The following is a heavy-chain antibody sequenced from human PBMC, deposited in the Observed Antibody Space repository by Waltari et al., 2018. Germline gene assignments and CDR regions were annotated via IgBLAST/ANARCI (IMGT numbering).Heavy chain of an antibody. Sequence: QVQLQESGPGLLKPSETLSLTCNVSGYSISSGYYWGWIRQSPGKGLEWIGSVYHNGTTYYKPSLKGRVTIALAPSKNKFSLELSSVTAADTAVYYCARGALTLYYFDYWGQGTLVTVSS. CDR3: ARGALTLYYFDY. D-gene: IGHD3-9*01. CDR2: VYHNGTT. V-gene: IGHV4-38-2*02. CDR1: GYSISSGYY. J-gene: IGHJ4*02.